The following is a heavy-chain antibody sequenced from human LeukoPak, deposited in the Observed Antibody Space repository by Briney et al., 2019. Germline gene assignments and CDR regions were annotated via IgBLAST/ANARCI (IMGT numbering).Heavy chain of an antibody. D-gene: IGHD6-19*01. CDR2: INPSGGST. CDR1: GYTFTSYY. Sequence: ASVTVSCKASGYTFTSYYMHWVRQAPGQGLEWMGIINPSGGSTSYAQKLQGRVTMTTDTSTSTAYMELRSLRSDDTAVYYCAREQWPTDYWGQGTLVTVSS. V-gene: IGHV1-46*01. J-gene: IGHJ4*02. CDR3: AREQWPTDY.